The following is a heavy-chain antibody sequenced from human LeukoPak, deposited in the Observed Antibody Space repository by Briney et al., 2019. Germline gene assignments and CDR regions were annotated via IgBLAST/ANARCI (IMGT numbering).Heavy chain of an antibody. V-gene: IGHV4-34*01. CDR3: AREQIVVVAATPRYYYYYMDV. D-gene: IGHD2-15*01. CDR1: GGSFSGYY. CDR2: INHSGST. J-gene: IGHJ6*03. Sequence: SETLSLTCAVYGGSFSGYYWSWIRHPPGKGLEWIGEINHSGSTNFNPSLKSRVTISVDTSKNQFSLKLSSVTAADTAVYYCAREQIVVVAATPRYYYYYMDVWGKGTTVTVSS.